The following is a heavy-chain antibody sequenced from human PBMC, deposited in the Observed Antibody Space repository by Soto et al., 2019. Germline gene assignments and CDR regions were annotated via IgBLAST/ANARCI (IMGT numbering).Heavy chain of an antibody. CDR1: GYSFTSYW. CDR2: IDPSDSYT. J-gene: IGHJ6*02. CDR3: ARDCSGGSCYSPGYYYGMDV. D-gene: IGHD2-15*01. Sequence: GESLKISCKGSGYSFTSYWISWVRQMPGKGLEWMGRIDPSDSYTNYSPSFQGHVTISADKSISTAYLQWSSLKAPDTAMYYCARDCSGGSCYSPGYYYGMDVWGQGTTVTVSS. V-gene: IGHV5-10-1*01.